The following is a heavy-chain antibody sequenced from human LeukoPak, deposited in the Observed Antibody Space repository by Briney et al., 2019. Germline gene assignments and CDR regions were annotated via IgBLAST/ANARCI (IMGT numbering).Heavy chain of an antibody. J-gene: IGHJ6*03. CDR3: ARGGYYGSGSYYKRSGRGSYYYYYYMDV. Sequence: SVNLSCKASGGTFSSYAISWVRQAPGQGLEWMGGIIPIFGTANYAQKFQGRVTITADESTSTAYMELSSLRSEDTAVYYCARGGYYGSGSYYKRSGRGSYYYYYYMDVWGKGTPVTASS. CDR1: GGTFSSYA. CDR2: IIPIFGTA. V-gene: IGHV1-69*13. D-gene: IGHD3-10*01.